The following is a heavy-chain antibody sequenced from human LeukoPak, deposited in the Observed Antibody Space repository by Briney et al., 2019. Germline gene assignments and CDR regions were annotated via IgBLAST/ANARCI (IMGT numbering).Heavy chain of an antibody. CDR1: GYTFTSYG. J-gene: IGHJ6*03. CDR3: AKDGYERGADTDYMDV. Sequence: GASVKVSCKASGYTFTSYGISWVRQAPGQGLEWMGWLNTYNGNTNYAQKVQGRVTMTTDTPTSTAYMELRSLRSDDTAVYYCAKDGYERGADTDYMDVWGKGTTVTVSS. D-gene: IGHD2-2*03. V-gene: IGHV1-18*01. CDR2: LNTYNGNT.